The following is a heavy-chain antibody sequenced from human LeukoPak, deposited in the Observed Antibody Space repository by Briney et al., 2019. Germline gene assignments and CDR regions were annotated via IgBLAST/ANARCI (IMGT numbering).Heavy chain of an antibody. D-gene: IGHD4-11*01. Sequence: GESLKISCEASGYSFTSYWIGWVRQMPGKGLEWMGIIHPGDSDTRYSPSFQGQVTISADKSISTAYLQWSSLKASDTAMYYCGRHGTEDYSNYGSGWFDPWGQGTLVTVSS. CDR2: IHPGDSDT. V-gene: IGHV5-51*01. CDR1: GYSFTSYW. CDR3: GRHGTEDYSNYGSGWFDP. J-gene: IGHJ5*02.